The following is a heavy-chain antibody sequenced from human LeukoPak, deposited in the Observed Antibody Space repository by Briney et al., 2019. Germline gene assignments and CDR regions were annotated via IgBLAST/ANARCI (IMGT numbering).Heavy chain of an antibody. CDR1: GFTFSSYS. CDR3: ARDHDSSSCPYFDY. Sequence: GWSLRLSCAASGFTFSSYSMNWVRQAPGKGLEWVSYISNSSSTIYYADSVKGRFTISRDNAKNSLYLQMNSLRAEDTAVYYCARDHDSSSCPYFDYWGQGTLVTVSS. J-gene: IGHJ4*02. D-gene: IGHD6-13*01. CDR2: ISNSSSTI. V-gene: IGHV3-48*01.